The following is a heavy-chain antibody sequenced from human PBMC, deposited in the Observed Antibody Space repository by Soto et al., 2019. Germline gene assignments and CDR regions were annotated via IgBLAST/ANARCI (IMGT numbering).Heavy chain of an antibody. CDR1: GYTFTSYY. Sequence: APVKVSCKASGYTFTSYYMHWVRQAPGQGLEWMGIINPSGGSTSYAQKFQGRVTMTRDTSTSTVYMELSSLRSEDTAVYYCARGRIVVVITTHDAFDIWGQGTMVTVSS. J-gene: IGHJ3*02. CDR2: INPSGGST. D-gene: IGHD3-22*01. V-gene: IGHV1-46*01. CDR3: ARGRIVVVITTHDAFDI.